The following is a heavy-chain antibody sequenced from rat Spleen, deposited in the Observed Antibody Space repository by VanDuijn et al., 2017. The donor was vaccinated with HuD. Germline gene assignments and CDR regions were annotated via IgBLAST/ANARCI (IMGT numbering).Heavy chain of an antibody. CDR3: AREAGLPFHYFDY. CDR1: GFTFSDYN. D-gene: IGHD1-4*01. J-gene: IGHJ2*01. V-gene: IGHV5-7*01. CDR2: ITYDGSNT. Sequence: EVQLVESGGGLVQPGRSLKLSCAASGFTFSDYNMAWVRQAPKRGLQWVATITYDGSNTYYRDSVKGRFTISRDNAKSTLYLQMDSLRSEDTATYYCAREAGLPFHYFDYWGQGVMVTVSS.